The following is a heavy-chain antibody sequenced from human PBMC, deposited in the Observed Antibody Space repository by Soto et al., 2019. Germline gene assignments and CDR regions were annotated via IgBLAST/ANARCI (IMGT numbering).Heavy chain of an antibody. D-gene: IGHD3-16*02. CDR3: ATVSPIMITFGGVIVPPHFDY. J-gene: IGHJ4*02. V-gene: IGHV1-69*06. CDR1: GGTFSSYA. CDR2: IIPIFGTA. Sequence: SVKVSCKASGGTFSSYAISWVRQAPGQGLEWMGGIIPIFGTANYAQKFQGRVTITEDTSTDTAYMELSSLRSEDTAVYYCATVSPIMITFGGVIVPPHFDYWGQGTLVTVSS.